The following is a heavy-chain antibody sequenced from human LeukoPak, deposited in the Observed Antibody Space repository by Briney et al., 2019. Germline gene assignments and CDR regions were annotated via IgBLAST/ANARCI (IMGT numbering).Heavy chain of an antibody. CDR1: GDSISSGGYY. J-gene: IGHJ4*02. CDR2: IYYSESA. D-gene: IGHD5/OR15-5a*01. Sequence: SETLSLTCTVSGDSISSGGYYWTWIRQYPGKGLEWIGNIYYSESAYYNPSLKSRVSMSVDTSKNQFSLKLSSVTAADTAVYYCARHLPSKAVDYWGQGTLVTVSS. V-gene: IGHV4-31*03. CDR3: ARHLPSKAVDY.